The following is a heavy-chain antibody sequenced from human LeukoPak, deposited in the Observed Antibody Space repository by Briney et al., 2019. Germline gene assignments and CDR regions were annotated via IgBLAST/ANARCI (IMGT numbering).Heavy chain of an antibody. V-gene: IGHV3-33*01. CDR1: RFTFSSYG. CDR3: ARDHPPYYFDS. CDR2: IWNDGSNK. Sequence: GGSLRLSCAASRFTFSSYGMHWVRQAPGKGLEWVAAIWNDGSNKYYADSVQGRFTISRDNSKNTLYLQMNSLRAEDTAVYYCARDHPPYYFDSWGQGTLVTVSS. J-gene: IGHJ4*02.